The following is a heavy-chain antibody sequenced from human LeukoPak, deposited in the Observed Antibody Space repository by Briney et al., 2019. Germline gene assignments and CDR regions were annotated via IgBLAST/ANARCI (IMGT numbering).Heavy chain of an antibody. CDR3: ARVGGYCSSTSCYTRPRFQH. D-gene: IGHD2-2*02. J-gene: IGHJ1*01. CDR2: INPSGGSP. V-gene: IGHV1-46*03. Sequence: ASAKVSCMASGYTFTSYYMHSVRQAPRQGLEWMGIINPSGGSPSYAQKLQGRVTMTRDTSTSTVYMELSSLRSEDTAVYYCARVGGYCSSTSCYTRPRFQHWGQGTLVTVSS. CDR1: GYTFTSYY.